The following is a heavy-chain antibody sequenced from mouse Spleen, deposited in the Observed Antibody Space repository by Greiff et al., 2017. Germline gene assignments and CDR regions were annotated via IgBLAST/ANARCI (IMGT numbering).Heavy chain of an antibody. CDR1: GYTFTDYY. V-gene: IGHV1-26*01. Sequence: VQLQQSGPELVKPGASVTISCTASGYTFTDYYMNWVKQSHGKSLEWIGDINPNNGGTSYNQKFKGKATLTVDKSSSTAYMVLRSLTSEDSAVYYCARWAGTGGLDYWGQGTTLTVSS. J-gene: IGHJ2*01. CDR2: INPNNGGT. D-gene: IGHD4-1*01. CDR3: ARWAGTGGLDY.